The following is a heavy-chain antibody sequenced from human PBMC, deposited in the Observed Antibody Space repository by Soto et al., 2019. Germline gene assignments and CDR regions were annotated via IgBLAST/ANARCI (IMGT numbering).Heavy chain of an antibody. V-gene: IGHV1-69*19. J-gene: IGHJ4*02. D-gene: IGHD3-10*01. Sequence: QVQLVQSGAEMKKPGSSVKVSCQSSGGTFHTYAMNWVRQAPGQGPERMGDISPMFGAANYAPKFQGRVTITADESTGTSYMQLSSLTSEDTALYFCAREVQVHTPAFVYWGQGTRVTVSS. CDR3: AREVQVHTPAFVY. CDR2: ISPMFGAA. CDR1: GGTFHTYA.